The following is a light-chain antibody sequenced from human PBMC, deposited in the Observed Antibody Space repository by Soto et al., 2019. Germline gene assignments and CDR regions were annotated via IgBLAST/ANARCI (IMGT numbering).Light chain of an antibody. J-gene: IGKJ3*01. CDR1: QSISSW. CDR3: QQYNSFPFT. V-gene: IGKV1-5*03. CDR2: KAS. Sequence: DIQMTQSPSTLSASVGDRVTITCRASQSISSWLAWYQHKPGKAPKLLIYKASSLESGVPSRFSGSGSGTEFTLTIRSLQPDDFATYYCQQYNSFPFTFGPGTKVDIK.